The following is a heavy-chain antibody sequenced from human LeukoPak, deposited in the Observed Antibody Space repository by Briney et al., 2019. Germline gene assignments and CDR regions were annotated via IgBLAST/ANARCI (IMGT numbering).Heavy chain of an antibody. D-gene: IGHD1-26*01. J-gene: IGHJ3*02. V-gene: IGHV3-74*01. CDR2: INGDGSST. CDR1: GFSFSTYW. Sequence: PGGSLRLSCVASGFSFSTYWMHWVRQAPGKGLEWVSRINGDGSSTSYADSVKGRFPISRDNAKNTVYLQMNSLRVEDTAVYYCIRDFGSVGATNAFDIWGQGTMVTVSS. CDR3: IRDFGSVGATNAFDI.